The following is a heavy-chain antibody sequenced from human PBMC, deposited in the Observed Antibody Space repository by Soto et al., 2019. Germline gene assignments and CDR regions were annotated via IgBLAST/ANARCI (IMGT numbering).Heavy chain of an antibody. V-gene: IGHV4-31*03. CDR2: THYTGST. Sequence: QVQLQESGPGLVKPSQTLSLTCTVSGGSISRGYYYWTWIRQYPGKGLEWIGYTHYTGSTSYNPSLKSRVTISQDTSKNQFSLKLTSVTAADTAVYYCARDKATTVTTRYYFGIAVWGEGTTVTVAS. CDR3: ARDKATTVTTRYYFGIAV. CDR1: GGSISRGYYY. J-gene: IGHJ6*04. D-gene: IGHD4-17*01.